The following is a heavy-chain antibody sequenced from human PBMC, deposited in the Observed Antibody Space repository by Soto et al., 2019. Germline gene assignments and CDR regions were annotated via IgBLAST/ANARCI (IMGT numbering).Heavy chain of an antibody. CDR3: ARADILLWFGG. D-gene: IGHD3-10*01. J-gene: IGHJ4*02. CDR1: GVSIISGDYY. V-gene: IGHV4-30-4*01. Sequence: SETLSLTCPVSGVSIISGDYYWSWIRQPPGKGLEWIGYIYYSGSTYYNPSLKSRVTISVDTSKNQFSLKLSSVTAADTAVYYCARADILLWFGGWGQGTLVTV. CDR2: IYYSGST.